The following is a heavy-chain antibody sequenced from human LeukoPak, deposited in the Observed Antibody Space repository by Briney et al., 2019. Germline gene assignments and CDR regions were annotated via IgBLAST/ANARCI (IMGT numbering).Heavy chain of an antibody. CDR2: ISYDGSNK. CDR1: GFTFSSYG. D-gene: IGHD5-12*01. J-gene: IGHJ4*02. CDR3: ARDMDSGYDLDY. Sequence: PGGSLRLSCAASGFTFSSYGMHWVRQAPGKGLEWVAVISYDGSNKYYADSVKGRFTISRDNSKNTLYLQMNSLRAEDTAVYYCARDMDSGYDLDYWGQGTLVTVSS. V-gene: IGHV3-30*03.